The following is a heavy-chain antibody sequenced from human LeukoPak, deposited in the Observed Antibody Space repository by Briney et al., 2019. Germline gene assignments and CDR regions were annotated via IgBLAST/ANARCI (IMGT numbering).Heavy chain of an antibody. CDR2: IYYSGST. Sequence: SETLSLTCAVYGGSFSGYYWGWIRQPPGKGLEWIGSIYYSGSTYYNPSLKSRVTISVDTSKNQFSLKLSSVTAADTAVYYCARDPLLSYGDYRVGYWGQGTLVTVSS. V-gene: IGHV4-34*01. CDR1: GGSFSGYY. D-gene: IGHD4-17*01. J-gene: IGHJ4*02. CDR3: ARDPLLSYGDYRVGY.